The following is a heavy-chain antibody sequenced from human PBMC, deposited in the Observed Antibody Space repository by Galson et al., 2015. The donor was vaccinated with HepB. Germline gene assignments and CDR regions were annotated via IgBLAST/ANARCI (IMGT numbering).Heavy chain of an antibody. CDR3: AAGGGSYYGGRAEYFHH. V-gene: IGHV3-7*01. D-gene: IGHD1-26*01. J-gene: IGHJ1*01. Sequence: SLRLSCAASGFSFSNYWMSWVRQAPGKGLQWVATIRQGGSQKFYLDSVKGRFTISRDNAKNSLYLQMNSLRAEDTAVYHCAAGGGSYYGGRAEYFHHWGQGTLVTVSS. CDR2: IRQGGSQK. CDR1: GFSFSNYW.